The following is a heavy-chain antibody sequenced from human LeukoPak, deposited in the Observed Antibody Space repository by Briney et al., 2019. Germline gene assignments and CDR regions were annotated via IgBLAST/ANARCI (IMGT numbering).Heavy chain of an antibody. CDR3: ARDSITIFGVVTPRRFYFDY. D-gene: IGHD3-3*01. V-gene: IGHV1-69*13. J-gene: IGHJ4*02. CDR2: IIPIFGTA. Sequence: ASVKVSCKASGGTFSSYAISWVRQAPGQGLEWMGGIIPIFGTANYAQKFQGRVTITADESTSTAYMEPSSLRSEDTAVYYCARDSITIFGVVTPRRFYFDYWGQGTLVTVSS. CDR1: GGTFSSYA.